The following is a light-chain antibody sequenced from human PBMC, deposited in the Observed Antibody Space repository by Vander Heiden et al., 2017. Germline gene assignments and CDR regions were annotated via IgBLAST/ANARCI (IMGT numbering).Light chain of an antibody. J-gene: IGKJ1*01. CDR3: QQYANVPRK. Sequence: DIPMTQSPSSLSASVGDRVPFTCQASQDISPNLNWYQQKPGKAPELLIFDTYNWKKGVPSRFSGSGYGKEVTVTISGLQPEDIATYCCQQYANVPRKFGKGKRVE. CDR2: DTY. CDR1: QDISPN. V-gene: IGKV1-33*01.